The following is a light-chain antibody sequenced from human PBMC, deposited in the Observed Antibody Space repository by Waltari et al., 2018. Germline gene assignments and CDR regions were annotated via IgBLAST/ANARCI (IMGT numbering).Light chain of an antibody. CDR1: QKINSW. CDR2: KAS. V-gene: IGKV1-5*03. Sequence: DIQMTQSPSTLSASVGDRDTITCRASQKINSWLAWHQQKPGKAPKLLIYKASSLESGVPSRFSGSGSGTEFTLTISSLQPDDFATYYCLQYNGEPRTFGQGTKVEVK. J-gene: IGKJ1*01. CDR3: LQYNGEPRT.